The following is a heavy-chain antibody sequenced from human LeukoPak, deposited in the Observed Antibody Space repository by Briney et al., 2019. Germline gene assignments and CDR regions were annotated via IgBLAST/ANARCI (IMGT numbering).Heavy chain of an antibody. J-gene: IGHJ4*02. CDR3: AKTDRAVLRYFDWLFLFGFDY. CDR1: GGSISSYY. D-gene: IGHD3-9*01. V-gene: IGHV4-59*01. CDR2: IYYSGST. Sequence: SETLSLTCTVSGGSISSYYWSWIRQPPGKGLEWIGYIYYSGSTNYNPSLKSRVTISVDTSKNQFSLKLSSVTAADTAVYYCAKTDRAVLRYFDWLFLFGFDYWGQGTLVTVSS.